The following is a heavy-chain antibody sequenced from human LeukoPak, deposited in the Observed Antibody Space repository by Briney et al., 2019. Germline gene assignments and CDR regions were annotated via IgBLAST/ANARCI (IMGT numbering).Heavy chain of an antibody. Sequence: PSETLSLTCTVSGGSINSGDYYWSWIRQPPGKDLEWIGYIYYSGSTFYNPSLKSRVTISVDTSKNQFSLKLSSVTAADTAVYYCARDQRRQWLVNDAFDIWGQGTMVTVSS. D-gene: IGHD6-19*01. V-gene: IGHV4-30-4*08. CDR3: ARDQRRQWLVNDAFDI. J-gene: IGHJ3*02. CDR1: GGSINSGDYY. CDR2: IYYSGST.